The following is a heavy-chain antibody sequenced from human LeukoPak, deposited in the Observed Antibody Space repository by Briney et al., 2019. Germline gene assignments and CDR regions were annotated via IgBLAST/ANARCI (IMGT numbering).Heavy chain of an antibody. Sequence: GGSLRLSCAASGFTVSSNYMSWVRQAPGKGLEWVSVIYSGGSTYYADSVKGRFTISRDNSKNTLYLQMNSLRAEDTAVYYCARSRGGDYIPSHFGSQHWGQGTLVTVSS. V-gene: IGHV3-53*01. J-gene: IGHJ1*01. CDR1: GFTVSSNY. CDR3: ARSRGGDYIPSHFGSQH. D-gene: IGHD2-21*02. CDR2: IYSGGST.